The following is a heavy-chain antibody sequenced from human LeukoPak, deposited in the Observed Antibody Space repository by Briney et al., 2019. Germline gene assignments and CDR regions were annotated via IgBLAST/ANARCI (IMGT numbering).Heavy chain of an antibody. CDR1: GFTFSSYW. J-gene: IGHJ3*02. CDR2: INSDGSST. D-gene: IGHD3-3*01. CDR3: ARDPRTPYTIFGLVISGHDAFDI. Sequence: GGSLRLSCAASGFTFSSYWMHWVRQAPGKGLVWVSRINSDGSSTSYADSVKGRFTISRDNAKNTLYLQMNSLRAEDTAVYYCARDPRTPYTIFGLVISGHDAFDIWGQGTMVTVSS. V-gene: IGHV3-74*01.